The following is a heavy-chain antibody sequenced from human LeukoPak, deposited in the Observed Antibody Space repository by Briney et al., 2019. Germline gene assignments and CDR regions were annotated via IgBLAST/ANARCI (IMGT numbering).Heavy chain of an antibody. J-gene: IGHJ4*02. V-gene: IGHV3-30*06. CDR2: TSPDGSNK. CDR3: AREYGPFDY. Sequence: PGGSLRLSCAASGFTFSDYGIHWVRLAPGKGLEWVGVTSPDGSNKFYADSVKGRFTVSRDNSKNTLYLQMNSLRAEDTAVYYCAREYGPFDYWGQGTLVTVSS. D-gene: IGHD4-17*01. CDR1: GFTFSDYG.